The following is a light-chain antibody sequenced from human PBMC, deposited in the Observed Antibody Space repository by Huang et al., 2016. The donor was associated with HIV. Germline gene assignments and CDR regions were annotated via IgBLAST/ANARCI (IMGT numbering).Light chain of an antibody. CDR1: QSVSSY. V-gene: IGKV3-11*01. J-gene: IGKJ3*01. CDR3: QQRSNWFT. Sequence: EIVLTQSPATLSLSPGERATLSCRASQSVSSYLAWYQQKPGQAPRLLSYDASNRATCIPARFSGSGSGTDFTLTISSLEPEDFAVYYCQQRSNWFTFGPGTKVDIK. CDR2: DAS.